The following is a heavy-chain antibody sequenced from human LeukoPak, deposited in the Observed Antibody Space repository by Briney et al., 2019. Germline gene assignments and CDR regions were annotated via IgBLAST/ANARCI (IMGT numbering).Heavy chain of an antibody. J-gene: IGHJ6*03. Sequence: GGSLRLSCAASGFTFSSYAMNWVRQAPGRGLEWVSSVGSNGVTYYADSVEGRFTISRDNSKSTLYLQMNSLRGEDTAVYYCARGTSRINPSWYMDVWGEGTTITAAS. D-gene: IGHD1-1*01. V-gene: IGHV3-23*01. CDR3: ARGTSRINPSWYMDV. CDR1: GFTFSSYA. CDR2: VGSNGVT.